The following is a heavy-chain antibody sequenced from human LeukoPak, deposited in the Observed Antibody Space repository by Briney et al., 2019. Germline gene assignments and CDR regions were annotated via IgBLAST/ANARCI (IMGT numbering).Heavy chain of an antibody. Sequence: DSVKGRFTISRDNAKNSLYLQRNSLRAEDTAVYYCARDGGSYAPDYWGQGTLVTVSS. D-gene: IGHD1-26*01. CDR3: ARDGGSYAPDY. J-gene: IGHJ4*02. V-gene: IGHV3-11*01.